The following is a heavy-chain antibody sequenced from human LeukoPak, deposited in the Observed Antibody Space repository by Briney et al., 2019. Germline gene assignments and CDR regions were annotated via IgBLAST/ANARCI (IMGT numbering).Heavy chain of an antibody. CDR2: IYTSGST. Sequence: SETLSLTCSVSGASVSSYYRSWIRQPAGKGLEWIGRIYTSGSTNYNPSLKSRVTMSVDTSKNQFSLKLTSVNAADTALYYCTRDNGGDWYAFDIWGQGTVVTVSS. CDR1: GASVSSYY. J-gene: IGHJ3*02. D-gene: IGHD2-21*02. CDR3: TRDNGGDWYAFDI. V-gene: IGHV4-4*07.